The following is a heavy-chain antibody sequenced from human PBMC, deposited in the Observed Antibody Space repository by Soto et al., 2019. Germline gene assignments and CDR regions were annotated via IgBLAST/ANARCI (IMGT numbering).Heavy chain of an antibody. J-gene: IGHJ5*02. CDR2: INHSGST. V-gene: IGHV4-34*01. CDR3: ARVSGCISTSCYWFDP. D-gene: IGHD2-2*01. CDR1: GGSFSGYY. Sequence: SETLSLTCAVYGGSFSGYYWSWIRQPPGKGLEWIGEINHSGSTYYNPSLKSRVTISVDTSKNQISLKLSSVTAADTAVYYCARVSGCISTSCYWFDPWGQGTLVTVSS.